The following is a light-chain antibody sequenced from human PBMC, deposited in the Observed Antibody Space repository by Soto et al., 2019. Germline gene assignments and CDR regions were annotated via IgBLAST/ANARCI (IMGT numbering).Light chain of an antibody. CDR2: DVS. CDR3: SSYTSSSTPYVV. J-gene: IGLJ2*01. Sequence: QSALTQPASVSGSPGQSITISCTGTSSDVGGYNYVSWYQQHPGKAPKLMIYDVSNRPSGVFNRFSGSKSGNTASLTISGLQAEDEADYYCSSYTSSSTPYVVFGGGTKVTVL. V-gene: IGLV2-14*01. CDR1: SSDVGGYNY.